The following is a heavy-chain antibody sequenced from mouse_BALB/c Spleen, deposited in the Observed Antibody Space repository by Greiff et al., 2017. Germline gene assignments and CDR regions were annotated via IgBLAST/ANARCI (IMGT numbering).Heavy chain of an antibody. J-gene: IGHJ2*01. CDR1: GYSITSGYY. V-gene: IGHV3-6*02. D-gene: IGHD4-1*02. CDR3: ARSTGPGPYFDY. CDR2: ISYDGSN. Sequence: EVQLVESGPGLVKPSQSLSLTCSVTGYSITSGYYWNWIRQFPGNKLEWMGYISYDGSNNYNPSLKNRISITRDTSKNQFFLKLNSVTTEDTATYYCARSTGPGPYFDYWGQGTTLTVSS.